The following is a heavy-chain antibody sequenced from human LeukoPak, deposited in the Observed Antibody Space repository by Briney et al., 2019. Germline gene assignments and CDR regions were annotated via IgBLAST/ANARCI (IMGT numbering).Heavy chain of an antibody. CDR2: ISYDGSNK. V-gene: IGHV3-30*18. CDR1: GFTFNNYG. J-gene: IGHJ3*02. D-gene: IGHD1-14*01. Sequence: GTSLRLSCAASGFTFNNYGMHWVRQAPGKGLEWVAVISYDGSNKYYADSVKGRFTISRDNSKNTLYLQMNSLRAEDTAVYYCAKDLPVPVAFDIWGQGTMVTVSS. CDR3: AKDLPVPVAFDI.